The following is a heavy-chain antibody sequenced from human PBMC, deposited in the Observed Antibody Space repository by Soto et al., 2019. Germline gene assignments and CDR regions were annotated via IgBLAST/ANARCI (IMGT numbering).Heavy chain of an antibody. J-gene: IGHJ4*02. CDR2: ISDSGAGT. CDR3: AKVRGSGSYHIFDY. V-gene: IGHV3-23*01. D-gene: IGHD3-10*01. Sequence: PGWSLRISCACSVFIFIISAMTGVRQAPGKGLEWVSSISDSGAGTYYADSVKGRFTISRDNSKSTLYLQMNSLRADDTAVYFCAKVRGSGSYHIFDYWGQGTLVTVSS. CDR1: VFIFIISA.